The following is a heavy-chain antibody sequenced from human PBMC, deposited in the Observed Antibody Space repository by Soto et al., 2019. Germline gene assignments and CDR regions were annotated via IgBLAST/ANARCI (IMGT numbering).Heavy chain of an antibody. V-gene: IGHV4-34*01. CDR2: INHSGST. CDR1: GGSFSGYY. Sequence: SETLSLTCAVYGGSFSGYYWSWIRQPPGKGLEWIGEINHSGSTNYNPSLKSRVTISVDTSKNQFSLKLSSVTAADTAVYYCARGFRDIVVVVAAPHSFDYWGQGTLVTVSS. CDR3: ARGFRDIVVVVAAPHSFDY. J-gene: IGHJ4*02. D-gene: IGHD2-15*01.